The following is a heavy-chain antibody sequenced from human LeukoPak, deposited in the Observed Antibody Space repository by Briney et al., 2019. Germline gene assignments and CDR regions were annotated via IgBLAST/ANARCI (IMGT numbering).Heavy chain of an antibody. Sequence: SETLSLTCTVSGGSISSHYWSWIRQPPGKGLEWIGYIYYSGSTNYNPSLKSRVTISVDTSKNQFSLKLSSVTAADTAVYYCARVRYSSRESDYWGQGTPVTVSS. CDR2: IYYSGST. CDR3: ARVRYSSRESDY. CDR1: GGSISSHY. V-gene: IGHV4-59*11. D-gene: IGHD6-19*01. J-gene: IGHJ4*02.